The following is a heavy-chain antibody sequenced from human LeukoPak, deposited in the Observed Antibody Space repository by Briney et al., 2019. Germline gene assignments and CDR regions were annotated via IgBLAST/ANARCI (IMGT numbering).Heavy chain of an antibody. Sequence: PGGSLRLSCAASGFTFNTYSMIWVRQAPGKGLEWVSAIDRSSTYIFYADSVKGRFTISRDNAQNLLYLQMNSLRAEDTAVYYCAELGITMIGGVWGKGTTVTISS. CDR3: AELGITMIGGV. D-gene: IGHD3-10*02. CDR1: GFTFNTYS. J-gene: IGHJ6*04. V-gene: IGHV3-21*01. CDR2: IDRSSTYI.